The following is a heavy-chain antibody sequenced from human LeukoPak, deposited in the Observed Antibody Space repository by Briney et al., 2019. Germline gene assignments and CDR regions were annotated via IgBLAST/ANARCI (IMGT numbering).Heavy chain of an antibody. Sequence: GGSLRLSCAVSGFTFDDYYAIHWVRQAPGKGLEWVSLISGDGRRTNYTDSVEGRFTISRDDTKSSLFLQMNSLTTDDTAFYYCAKDPHGPWGQGTLVTVSS. CDR2: ISGDGRRT. J-gene: IGHJ5*02. CDR3: AKDPHGP. V-gene: IGHV3-43*02. CDR1: GFTFDDYYA.